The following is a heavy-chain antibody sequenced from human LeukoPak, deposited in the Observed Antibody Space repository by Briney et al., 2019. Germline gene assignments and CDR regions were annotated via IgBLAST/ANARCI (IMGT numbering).Heavy chain of an antibody. CDR2: ISAYNGNT. D-gene: IGHD3-22*01. CDR3: ARAETYYYDSSGYYGYFQH. CDR1: GYTFTSYG. Sequence: ASVKVSCKASGYTFTSYGISWVRQAPGQGLEWMGWISAYNGNTSYAQKLQGRVTMTTDTSTSTAYMELRSLRSDDTAVYYCARAETYYYDSSGYYGYFQHWGQGTLVTVSS. J-gene: IGHJ1*01. V-gene: IGHV1-18*01.